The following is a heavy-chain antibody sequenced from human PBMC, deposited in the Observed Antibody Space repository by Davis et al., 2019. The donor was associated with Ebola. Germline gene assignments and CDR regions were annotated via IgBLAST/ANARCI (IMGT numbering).Heavy chain of an antibody. Sequence: GESLKTSCAASGFTFSNYDMSWVRHVPGKGLEWVSTFSASEGHTHYSDSVRGRFTISRDNSKNTLYLQMNSLRAEDTATYYCARYCHYTDCSYFDCWGQGTMVAVSS. D-gene: IGHD2-15*01. J-gene: IGHJ4*02. V-gene: IGHV3-23*01. CDR3: ARYCHYTDCSYFDC. CDR2: FSASEGHT. CDR1: GFTFSNYD.